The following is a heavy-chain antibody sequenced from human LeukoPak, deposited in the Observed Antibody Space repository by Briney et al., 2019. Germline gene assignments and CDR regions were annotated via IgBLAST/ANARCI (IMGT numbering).Heavy chain of an antibody. D-gene: IGHD6-13*01. CDR3: ARTTRGGSDSWDPYYFDY. CDR1: GGYISSSSYY. V-gene: IGHV4-39*01. CDR2: VYYRGST. Sequence: PSETLSLTCTVSGGYISSSSYYWGWIRQSPGKGLEWIGSVYYRGSTYYNPFLKSRVTISVDTSKNQFSLKLNSVTAADTAVYYCARTTRGGSDSWDPYYFDYWGQGTLVTVSS. J-gene: IGHJ4*02.